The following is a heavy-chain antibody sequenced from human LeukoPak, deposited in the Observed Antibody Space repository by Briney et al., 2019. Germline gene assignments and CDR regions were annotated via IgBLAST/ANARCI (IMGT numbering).Heavy chain of an antibody. J-gene: IGHJ6*03. D-gene: IGHD3-16*01. V-gene: IGHV1-69*06. CDR1: GGTFSRYA. CDR2: VIPIFGTA. CDR3: ARMRADYDYVWGSHRYYYYMDV. Sequence: ASVKVSCKASGGTFSRYAIRWVRQAPGQGLEWMGGVIPIFGTANYTQKFQGRVTITADKSTSTAYMKLSSLRSEDTAVYYCARMRADYDYVWGSHRYYYYMDVWGKGTTVTVSS.